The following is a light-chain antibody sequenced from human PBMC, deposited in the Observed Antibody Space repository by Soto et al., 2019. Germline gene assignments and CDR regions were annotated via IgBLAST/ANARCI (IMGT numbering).Light chain of an antibody. V-gene: IGKV2-28*01. Sequence: DIVMTQSPLSLPVTPGEPASISCRSSQSLLHSNGYNYLDWYLQKPGQSPQLLIYLGSNRASGVPDRFSGSGSGTDFTLKISRVGAEDVGVYYCMQALQTPFTFGPGTKVDIK. J-gene: IGKJ3*01. CDR2: LGS. CDR3: MQALQTPFT. CDR1: QSLLHSNGYNY.